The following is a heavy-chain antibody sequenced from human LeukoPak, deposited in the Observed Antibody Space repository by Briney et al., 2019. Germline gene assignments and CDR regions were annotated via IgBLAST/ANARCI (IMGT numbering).Heavy chain of an antibody. J-gene: IGHJ4*02. Sequence: PGGSLRLSCEASGFDFNNYVMPWVRQAPGKGLEWVAVISYDGSNIYYSDSVKGRFTISRDNAKNSLYLQMNSLRAEDTAVYYCARVRIAVAGTTADYFDYWGQGTLVTVSS. CDR3: ARVRIAVAGTTADYFDY. CDR2: ISYDGSNI. D-gene: IGHD6-19*01. CDR1: GFDFNNYV. V-gene: IGHV3-30-3*01.